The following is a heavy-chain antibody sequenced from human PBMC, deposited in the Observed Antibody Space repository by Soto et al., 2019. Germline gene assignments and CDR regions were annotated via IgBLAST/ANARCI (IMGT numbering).Heavy chain of an antibody. Sequence: PSETLSLTCTVSGGSISSSSYYWGWIRQPPGKGLEWIGSIYYSGSTYYNPSLKSRVTISVDTSKNQFSLKLSSVTAADTAVYYCAGSRDVWGRYRLGPWGQGTLVTVSS. J-gene: IGHJ4*02. CDR3: AGSRDVWGRYRLGP. D-gene: IGHD3-16*02. V-gene: IGHV4-39*01. CDR2: IYYSGST. CDR1: GGSISSSSYY.